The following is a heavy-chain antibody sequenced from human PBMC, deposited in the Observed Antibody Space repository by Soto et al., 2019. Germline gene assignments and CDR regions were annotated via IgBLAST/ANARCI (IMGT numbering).Heavy chain of an antibody. CDR3: ASRRYSSSHFDY. CDR2: IYYSGST. CDR1: GGSISSSSYY. J-gene: IGHJ4*02. D-gene: IGHD6-6*01. Sequence: ETLSLTCTVSGGSISSSSYYWGWIRQPPGKGLEWIGSIYYSGSTYYNPSLKSRVTISVDTSKNQFSLKLSSVTAADTAVYYCASRRYSSSHFDYWGQGTLVTVSS. V-gene: IGHV4-39*01.